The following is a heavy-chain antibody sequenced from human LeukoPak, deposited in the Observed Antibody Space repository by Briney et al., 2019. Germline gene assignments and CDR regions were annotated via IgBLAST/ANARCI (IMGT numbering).Heavy chain of an antibody. V-gene: IGHV3-23*01. CDR3: ARVFRGDCSGTSCFDY. Sequence: GGSLRLSCAASGFTFSSYAMSWVRQAPGKGLEWVSAISGSGGSTYYADSVKGRFTISRDNSKNTLYLQMNSLRAEDTAVYYCARVFRGDCSGTSCFDYWGQGTLVTVSS. D-gene: IGHD2-2*01. CDR1: GFTFSSYA. CDR2: ISGSGGST. J-gene: IGHJ4*02.